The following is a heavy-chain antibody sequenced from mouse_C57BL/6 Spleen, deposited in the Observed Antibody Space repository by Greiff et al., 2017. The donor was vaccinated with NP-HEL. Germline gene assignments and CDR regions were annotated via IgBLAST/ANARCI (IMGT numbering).Heavy chain of an antibody. CDR2: IYPRSGNT. Sequence: QVQLKESGAELARPGASVKLSCKASGYTFTSYGISWVKQRTGQGLEWIGEIYPRSGNTYYNEKFKGKATLTADKSSSKAYMELRSLTSVDSAVYFGARKETYYSNYDDYWGQGTTLTVSS. V-gene: IGHV1-81*01. CDR3: ARKETYYSNYDDY. D-gene: IGHD2-5*01. CDR1: GYTFTSYG. J-gene: IGHJ2*01.